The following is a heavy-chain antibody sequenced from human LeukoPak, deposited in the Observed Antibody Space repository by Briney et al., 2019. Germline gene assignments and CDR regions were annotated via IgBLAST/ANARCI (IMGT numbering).Heavy chain of an antibody. V-gene: IGHV1-69*04. CDR1: GGTFSSYA. Sequence: SVKVSCKASGGTFSSYAISWVRQAPGQGLEWMGRIIPILGIANYAQKFQGRVTITADKSTSTAYMGLSSLRSEDTAVYYCARPSDILTGTTVGYGMDVWGQGTTVTVSS. J-gene: IGHJ6*02. D-gene: IGHD3-9*01. CDR2: IIPILGIA. CDR3: ARPSDILTGTTVGYGMDV.